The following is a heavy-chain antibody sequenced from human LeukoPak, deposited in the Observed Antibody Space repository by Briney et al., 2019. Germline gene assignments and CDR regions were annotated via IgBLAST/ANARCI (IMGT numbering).Heavy chain of an antibody. V-gene: IGHV4-59*01. J-gene: IGHJ4*02. Sequence: PSETLSLTCTVSGGSISSYYWSWIRQPPGKGLEWIGYIYYSGSTNYNPSLKSRVTISVDTSKNQFSLKLSSVTAADTAVYYCARSSIRIAVAGIFDYWGQGTLVTVSS. D-gene: IGHD6-19*01. CDR2: IYYSGST. CDR1: GGSISSYY. CDR3: ARSSIRIAVAGIFDY.